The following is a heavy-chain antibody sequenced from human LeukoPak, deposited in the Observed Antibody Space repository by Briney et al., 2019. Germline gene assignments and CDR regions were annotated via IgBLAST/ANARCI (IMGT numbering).Heavy chain of an antibody. Sequence: GGSLRLSCAASGFTFISYGMHWVRQAPGKGLEWVTVISYDGTNKYYADSVKGRFTISRDNSKNTLYLQMNSLRAEDTAVYYCAKDFRMIVVVNYFDYWGQGTLVTVSS. D-gene: IGHD3-22*01. CDR3: AKDFRMIVVVNYFDY. J-gene: IGHJ4*02. V-gene: IGHV3-30*18. CDR1: GFTFISYG. CDR2: ISYDGTNK.